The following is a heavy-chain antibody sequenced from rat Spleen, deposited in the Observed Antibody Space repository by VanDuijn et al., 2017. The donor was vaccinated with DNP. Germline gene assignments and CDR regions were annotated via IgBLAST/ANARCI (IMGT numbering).Heavy chain of an antibody. J-gene: IGHJ2*01. D-gene: IGHD1-9*01. CDR3: ARNYGYTYYFDY. V-gene: IGHV3-1*01. CDR1: AYSITTNY. CDR2: ISFSGST. Sequence: EVQLQESGPGLVKPSQSLSLTCSVTAYSITTNYWGWIRKFPENKMEWVGHISFSGSTFYNPSLKSRISITRDTSKNQFFLHLNSVTTEDTATYYCARNYGYTYYFDYWGQGVMVTVSS.